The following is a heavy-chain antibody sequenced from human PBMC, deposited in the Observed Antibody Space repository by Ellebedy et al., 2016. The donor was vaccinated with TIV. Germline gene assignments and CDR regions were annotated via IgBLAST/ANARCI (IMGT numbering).Heavy chain of an antibody. CDR3: ARRGQSSGQYWAFDI. CDR2: INPNSGGT. D-gene: IGHD6-19*01. J-gene: IGHJ3*02. Sequence: AASVKVSCKASGYSFTGYYMHWVRQAPGQGLEWMGWINPNSGGTKYAQNFQGWVTMTRDTSISTAYMDLSRLTSEDTAVYYCARRGQSSGQYWAFDIWGQGTMVTVSS. CDR1: GYSFTGYY. V-gene: IGHV1-2*04.